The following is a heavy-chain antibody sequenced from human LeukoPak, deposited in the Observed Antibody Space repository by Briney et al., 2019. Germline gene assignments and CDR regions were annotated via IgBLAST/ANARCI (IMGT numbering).Heavy chain of an antibody. CDR1: GYTFTGYY. D-gene: IGHD1-26*01. CDR3: ARDPGATGDY. J-gene: IGHJ4*02. CDR2: SNPNSGGK. Sequence: GASVKVSCKASGYTFTGYYMHWVRQAPGQGLEWRVWSNPNSGGKNYAQKFQGRVNMTRDTSISTAYMELSRPRSDDTAVYYCARDPGATGDYWGQGTLVTVSS. V-gene: IGHV1-2*02.